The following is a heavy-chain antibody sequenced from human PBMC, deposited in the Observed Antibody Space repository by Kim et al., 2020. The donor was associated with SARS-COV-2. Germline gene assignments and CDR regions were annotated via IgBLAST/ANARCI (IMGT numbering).Heavy chain of an antibody. CDR2: IYYSGST. D-gene: IGHD6-19*01. CDR3: ASFWQWLAWGAFDI. CDR1: GGSVSSGSYY. V-gene: IGHV4-61*01. J-gene: IGHJ3*02. Sequence: SETLSLTCTVSGGSVSSGSYYWSWIRQPPGKGLEWIGYIYYSGSTNYNPSLKSRVTISVDTSKNQFSLKLSSVTAADTAVYYCASFWQWLAWGAFDIWGQGTMVTVSS.